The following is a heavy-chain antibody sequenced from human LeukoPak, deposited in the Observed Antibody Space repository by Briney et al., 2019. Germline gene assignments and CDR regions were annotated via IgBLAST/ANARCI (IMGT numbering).Heavy chain of an antibody. CDR2: MYYGGST. V-gene: IGHV4-30-4*01. Sequence: KPSETLSLTCTVSGGSISSGDYYWSWIRQPPGKGLEWIAYMYYGGSTYYNPSLKSRVTMSADTSKNQLSLKLSSVTAADTAVYYCARPYYYDSRIDPWGQGILVTVSS. D-gene: IGHD3-22*01. CDR1: GGSISSGDYY. J-gene: IGHJ5*02. CDR3: ARPYYYDSRIDP.